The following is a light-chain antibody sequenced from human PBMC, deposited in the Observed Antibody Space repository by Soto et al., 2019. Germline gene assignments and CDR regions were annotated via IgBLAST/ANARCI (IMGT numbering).Light chain of an antibody. Sequence: QSALTQPASVSGSPGQSITISCTGTSSDGGGYNYVSWYQQHPGKAPKLMIYDVSNRPSGVSNRFSGSKSGNTASLTISGLQAEDEADYYCSSYTSSSTLVFGTGTKLTVL. CDR3: SSYTSSSTLV. CDR2: DVS. CDR1: SSDGGGYNY. V-gene: IGLV2-14*01. J-gene: IGLJ1*01.